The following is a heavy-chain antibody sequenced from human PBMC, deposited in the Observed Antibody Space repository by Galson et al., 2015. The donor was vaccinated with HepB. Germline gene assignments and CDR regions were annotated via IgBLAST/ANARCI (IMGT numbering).Heavy chain of an antibody. D-gene: IGHD3-10*01. CDR2: IGGASSPI. V-gene: IGHV3-48*02. J-gene: IGHJ6*02. Sequence: SLRLSCAASGFMFSHYGLNWVRQAPGKGLEWVSYIGGASSPIYYADFVRGRFTISRDDAKTSLYLQMNSLRDEDTAVYYCGRGSGRDSRYGVDVWGQGTTVTVSS. CDR3: GRGSGRDSRYGVDV. CDR1: GFMFSHYG.